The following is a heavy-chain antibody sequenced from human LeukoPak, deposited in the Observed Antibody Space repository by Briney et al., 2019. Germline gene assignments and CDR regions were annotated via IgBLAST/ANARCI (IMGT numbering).Heavy chain of an antibody. J-gene: IGHJ6*02. V-gene: IGHV3-48*03. D-gene: IGHD3-3*01. CDR2: ISSSGSTI. CDR3: ASGSNYDFWSGYPLGYGMDV. Sequence: GGSLRLSCAASGFTFSSYEMNWVRQAPGKGLEWVSYISSSGSTIYYADSVKGRFTISRDNAKNSLYLQMNSLRAEDTAVYYCASGSNYDFWSGYPLGYGMDVWGQGTTVTVPS. CDR1: GFTFSSYE.